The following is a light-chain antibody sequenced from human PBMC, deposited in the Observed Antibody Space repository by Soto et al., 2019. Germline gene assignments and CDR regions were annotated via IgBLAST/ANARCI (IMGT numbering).Light chain of an antibody. V-gene: IGLV1-40*01. CDR2: GNN. J-gene: IGLJ2*01. CDR3: QSYDSSLSGHVV. CDR1: KSNIGSGYD. Sequence: QSVLTQPPSVSGAPGQRVTISCTGSKSNIGSGYDVHWYQQLPGTAPKLLIYGNNNRPSGVPDRFSGSKSGTSASLAITGLQADDEADYYCQSYDSSLSGHVVFGGGTKLTVL.